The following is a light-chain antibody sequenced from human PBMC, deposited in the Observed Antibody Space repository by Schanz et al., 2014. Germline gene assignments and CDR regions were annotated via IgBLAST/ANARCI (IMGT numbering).Light chain of an antibody. CDR2: DVS. CDR1: SSDVGRYNF. Sequence: QSALTQPASVSGSPGQSITISCTGTSSDVGRYNFVSWYQQHPDKAPKLMIYDVSNRPSGVSNRFSGSKSANTASLTISGLQAEDEGYYYCYSYAGGRSWVFGGGAKLTVL. CDR3: YSYAGGRSWV. J-gene: IGLJ3*02. V-gene: IGLV2-14*03.